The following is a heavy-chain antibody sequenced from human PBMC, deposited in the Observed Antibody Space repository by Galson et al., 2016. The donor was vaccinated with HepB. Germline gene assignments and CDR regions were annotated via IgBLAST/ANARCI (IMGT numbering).Heavy chain of an antibody. CDR2: INPSGGST. CDR1: GYAFASYN. CDR3: AYNYGDYNFDY. D-gene: IGHD4-17*01. V-gene: IGHV1-46*01. J-gene: IGHJ4*02. Sequence: SGYAFASYNMHWVRQAPGQGLEWMGIINPSGGSTNYAPKFQGRVTMTRDTSTSTVYMELSSLRSEDTAVYYCAYNYGDYNFDYWGQGTLVTVSS.